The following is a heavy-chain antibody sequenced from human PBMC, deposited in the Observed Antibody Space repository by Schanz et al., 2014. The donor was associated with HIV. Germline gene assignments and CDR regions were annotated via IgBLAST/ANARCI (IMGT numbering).Heavy chain of an antibody. D-gene: IGHD2-15*01. J-gene: IGHJ4*02. CDR3: ASWGSWAVTTPYYFDY. CDR2: ISYHGSDK. CDR1: GFTFSSYD. Sequence: VQLVESGGGVVQPGRSRRLACAASGFTFSSYDMHWIRQAPGRGLEWVASISYHGSDKYYADSVKGRFTISRDNAKNSLYLQMNSLRAEDTAVYYCASWGSWAVTTPYYFDYWGQGTLVTVSS. V-gene: IGHV3-30*03.